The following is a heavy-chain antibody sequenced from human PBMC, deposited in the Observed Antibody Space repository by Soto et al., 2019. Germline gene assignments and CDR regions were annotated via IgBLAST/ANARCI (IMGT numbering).Heavy chain of an antibody. CDR3: ATGPSSSNGYRQFDY. D-gene: IGHD6-25*01. Sequence: SETLSLTCAVYGGSFSGYYWTWIRQPPGTGLEWIGEINHSGSTNYNPSLKSRVTISVDRSKNQLSLKLNSVTAADRAVYYCATGPSSSNGYRQFDYLGQGTLVT. J-gene: IGHJ4*02. V-gene: IGHV4-34*01. CDR2: INHSGST. CDR1: GGSFSGYY.